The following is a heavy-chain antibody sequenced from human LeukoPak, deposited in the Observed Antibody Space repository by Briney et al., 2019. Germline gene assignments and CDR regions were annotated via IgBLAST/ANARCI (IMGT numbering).Heavy chain of an antibody. V-gene: IGHV3-48*01. CDR1: GFTFSSYS. J-gene: IGHJ4*02. CDR3: AREARGYSSGARYDIDY. CDR2: ISTASSVI. Sequence: GGSLRLSCAASGFTFSSYSMNGVRQAPGKGLEWVSYISTASSVIDYADSVKGRFTISRDNAKNSLYLQMNSLRAEDTALYYVAREARGYSSGARYDIDYGGQGTLVTVSS. D-gene: IGHD5-18*01.